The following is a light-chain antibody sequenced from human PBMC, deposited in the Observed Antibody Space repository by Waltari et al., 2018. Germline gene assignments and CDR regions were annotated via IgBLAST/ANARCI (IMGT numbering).Light chain of an antibody. J-gene: IGKJ1*01. Sequence: SCRASQSVGKSLAWDQQRPGQAPRLLIYDASTRATGTPGRFSGSGFGTDFSLAISSLEPEDFAVYFCQHYVNLPVTFGQGTKVEI. V-gene: IGKV3-20*01. CDR2: DAS. CDR1: QSVGKS. CDR3: QHYVNLPVT.